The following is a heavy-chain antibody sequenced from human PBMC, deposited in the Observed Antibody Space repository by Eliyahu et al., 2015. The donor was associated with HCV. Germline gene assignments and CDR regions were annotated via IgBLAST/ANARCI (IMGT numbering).Heavy chain of an antibody. V-gene: IGHV3-33*01. CDR2: MWYDGSNK. CDR1: GFPFSSYG. D-gene: IGHD4-23*01. J-gene: IGHJ4*02. Sequence: QVQLVESGGGVVQPGRSLRLSCAASGFPFSSYGMHWVRQAPGKGLEWVAVMWYDGSNKYYADSVKGRFTISRDNSKNTLYLQMNSLRADDTAVYYCARNYGGSRGGYSDYWGQGTLVTVSS. CDR3: ARNYGGSRGGYSDY.